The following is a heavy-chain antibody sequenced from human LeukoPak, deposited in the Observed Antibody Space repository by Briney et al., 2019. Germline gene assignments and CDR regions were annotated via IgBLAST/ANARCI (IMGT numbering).Heavy chain of an antibody. J-gene: IGHJ6*03. CDR1: GYTFTGYY. V-gene: IGHV1-18*04. CDR3: ARDGQQLVLTDYYYYMDV. D-gene: IGHD6-13*01. CDR2: ISAYNGNT. Sequence: GASVKVSCKASGYTFTGYYMHWVRQAPGQGLEWMGWISAYNGNTNYAQKLQGRVTMTTDTSTSTAYMELRSLRSDDTAVYYCARDGQQLVLTDYYYYMDVWGKGTTVTISS.